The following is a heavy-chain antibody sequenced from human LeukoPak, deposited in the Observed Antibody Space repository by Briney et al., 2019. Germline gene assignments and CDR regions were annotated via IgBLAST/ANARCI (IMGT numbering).Heavy chain of an antibody. J-gene: IGHJ4*02. CDR1: GGSISSYY. CDR3: AREGDMGYCSSTSCPFDY. V-gene: IGHV4-59*01. D-gene: IGHD2-2*01. CDR2: IYYSGST. Sequence: SETLSLTCTVSGGSISSYYWSWIRQPPGKGLEWIGYIYYSGSTNYNPSLKSRVTISVDTSKNQFSLKLSSVTAADTAVYYCAREGDMGYCSSTSCPFDYWGQGTLVTVSS.